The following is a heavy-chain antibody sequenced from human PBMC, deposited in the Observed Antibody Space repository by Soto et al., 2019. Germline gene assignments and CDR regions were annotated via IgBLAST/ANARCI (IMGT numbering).Heavy chain of an antibody. Sequence: EVQLVESGGGLVQPGRSLRLSCAASGFNFEDYAMHWVRQAPGKGLEWVSGIAWNSGIIGYADSVKGRFTISRDNGKNSLYLHMNTLRPEDTALYYCAKDHYGSTIYGMDVWGQGTTVTVSS. D-gene: IGHD3-10*01. CDR1: GFNFEDYA. CDR2: IAWNSGII. V-gene: IGHV3-9*01. J-gene: IGHJ6*02. CDR3: AKDHYGSTIYGMDV.